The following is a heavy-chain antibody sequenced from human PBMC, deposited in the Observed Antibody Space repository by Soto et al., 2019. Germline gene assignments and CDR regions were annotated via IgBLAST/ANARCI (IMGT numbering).Heavy chain of an antibody. J-gene: IGHJ4*02. Sequence: QVQLVQSGAEGKKPGPSVKVSCKASGDTFSTFTFNWVRQAPGQGLEWMGRIIPKFDAPDFAQKFQGRVTITADKSTSTVYMDLRSLSSDDTAVYYCARGSSHLDYWGQGTLVTVSS. CDR1: GDTFSTFT. V-gene: IGHV1-69*06. CDR3: ARGSSHLDY. CDR2: IIPKFDAP.